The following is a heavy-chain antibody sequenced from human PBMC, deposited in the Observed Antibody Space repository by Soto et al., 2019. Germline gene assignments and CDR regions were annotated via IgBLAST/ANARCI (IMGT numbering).Heavy chain of an antibody. Sequence: GGSLRLSCAASGFTFSNYGMQWVRQAPGRGLVWVSHINGDGSNTRYADSVKGRLTISRDNAKNTLYLQLNSLRAEDTAVYYCARGSNSYFGRDVWGQGTTVTVSS. D-gene: IGHD2-21*01. CDR3: ARGSNSYFGRDV. J-gene: IGHJ6*02. CDR1: GFTFSNYG. V-gene: IGHV3-74*01. CDR2: INGDGSNT.